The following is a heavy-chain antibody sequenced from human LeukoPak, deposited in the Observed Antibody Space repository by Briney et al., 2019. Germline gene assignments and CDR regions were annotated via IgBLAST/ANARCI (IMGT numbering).Heavy chain of an antibody. D-gene: IGHD3-22*01. CDR2: IYFSGST. V-gene: IGHV4-59*01. J-gene: IGHJ5*02. Sequence: SETLSLTCTVSGDSISSYYWSWIRQPPGKGLEWIGYIYFSGSTTYNPSLRSRVTISVDTSKNQFSLKLSSVTAADTAMYYCARFYYFDASGWFDPWGQRTPVTVSS. CDR1: GDSISSYY. CDR3: ARFYYFDASGWFDP.